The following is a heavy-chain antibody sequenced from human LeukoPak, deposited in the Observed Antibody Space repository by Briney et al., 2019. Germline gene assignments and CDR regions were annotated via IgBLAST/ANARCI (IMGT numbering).Heavy chain of an antibody. V-gene: IGHV3-21*01. Sequence: GGSLRLSCAASGFTFNSYSMNWVRQAPGKGLEWVSSISGSNSYIYYADSMKGRFTISRDNAKNSLYLQMNSLRVEDTAVYYCARDRGWRLLDYWGQGTLVTVSS. CDR2: ISGSNSYI. D-gene: IGHD6-25*01. CDR3: ARDRGWRLLDY. CDR1: GFTFNSYS. J-gene: IGHJ4*02.